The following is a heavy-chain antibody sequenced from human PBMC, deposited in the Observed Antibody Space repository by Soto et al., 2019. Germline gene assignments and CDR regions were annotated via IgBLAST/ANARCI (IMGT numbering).Heavy chain of an antibody. CDR1: GVTFSSHD. V-gene: IGHV3-23*01. CDR3: VKGFWGDY. D-gene: IGHD3-16*01. Sequence: GGSLRLSCAASGVTFSSHDMIWVRQAPGKGLEWVSGVSGGGITSYADSEKGRFTISRDKSRNTLYLQMNSLRVEDTAVYYCVKGFWGDYWGQGTLVTVSS. J-gene: IGHJ4*02. CDR2: VSGGGIT.